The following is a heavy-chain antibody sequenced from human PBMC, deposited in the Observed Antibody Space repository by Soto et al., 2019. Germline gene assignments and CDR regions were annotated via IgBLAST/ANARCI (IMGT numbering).Heavy chain of an antibody. CDR1: GFTFSGYA. CDR2: ISYDGSNK. V-gene: IGHV3-30-3*01. D-gene: IGHD3-16*01. Sequence: PGGSLRLSCAASGFTFSGYAMHWVRQAPGKGLEWVALISYDGSNKYYADSVKGRFTISRDSPKNTMYLQMNSLRAEDTAVFYCARGSGGYSYYGVDVWGQGTTVTVSS. CDR3: ARGSGGYSYYGVDV. J-gene: IGHJ6*02.